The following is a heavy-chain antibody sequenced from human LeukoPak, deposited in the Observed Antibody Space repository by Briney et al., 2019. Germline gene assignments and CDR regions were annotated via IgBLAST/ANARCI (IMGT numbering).Heavy chain of an antibody. Sequence: GGSLRLSCAASGFTFSRYWMHWVRQAPGKGLVWVSRINSDGYSTTYADFVKGRFTISRDNAKNTLYLQMKSLRADDTAVYYCATPWDYGAHWGQGTLVTVSS. V-gene: IGHV3-74*01. J-gene: IGHJ4*02. CDR2: INSDGYST. CDR1: GFTFSRYW. D-gene: IGHD4-17*01. CDR3: ATPWDYGAH.